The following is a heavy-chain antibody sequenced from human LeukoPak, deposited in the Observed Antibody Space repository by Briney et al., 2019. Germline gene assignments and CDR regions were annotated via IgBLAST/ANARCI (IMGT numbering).Heavy chain of an antibody. D-gene: IGHD6-19*01. CDR3: ARGALGTVAGTWPYYYYMDV. V-gene: IGHV4-59*01. J-gene: IGHJ6*03. Sequence: SETLSLTCAVSGGSISSYYWSWIRQPPGKGLEWIGYIYYSGSTNYNPSLKSRVTISVDTSKNQFSLKLSSVTAADTAVYYCARGALGTVAGTWPYYYYMDVWGKGTTVTVSS. CDR2: IYYSGST. CDR1: GGSISSYY.